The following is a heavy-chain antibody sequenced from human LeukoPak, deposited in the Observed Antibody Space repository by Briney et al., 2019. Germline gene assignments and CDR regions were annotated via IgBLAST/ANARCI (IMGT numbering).Heavy chain of an antibody. V-gene: IGHV3-30*18. CDR2: ISYDGSNK. J-gene: IGHJ4*02. D-gene: IGHD2-2*01. Sequence: GGSLRLSCAASGFTFSSYGMHWVRQAPGKGLEWVAVISYDGSNKYYADSVKGRFTISRDNSKNTLYLQMNSLRAEDTAVYYCAKGRSGSTSCSINTWGQGTLVTVSS. CDR1: GFTFSSYG. CDR3: AKGRSGSTSCSINT.